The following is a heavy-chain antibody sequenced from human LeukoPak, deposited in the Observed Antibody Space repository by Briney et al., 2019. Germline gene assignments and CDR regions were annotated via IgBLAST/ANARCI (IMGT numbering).Heavy chain of an antibody. CDR3: AREEDDSSWYSSGWYRREFNGRFDY. CDR1: GGSFSGYY. D-gene: IGHD6-19*01. J-gene: IGHJ4*02. Sequence: SSETLSLTCAVYGGSFSGYYWSWIRQPPGKGLEWIGEINHSGSTNYNPSLKSRVTISVDTSKNQFSLKLSSVTAADTAVYYSAREEDDSSWYSSGWYRREFNGRFDYWGQGTLVTVSS. CDR2: INHSGST. V-gene: IGHV4-34*01.